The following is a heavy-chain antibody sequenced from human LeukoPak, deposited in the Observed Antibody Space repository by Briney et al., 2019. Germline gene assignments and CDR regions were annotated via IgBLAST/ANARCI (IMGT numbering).Heavy chain of an antibody. CDR3: ARGGSYVYFDY. CDR2: IYQSGRT. CDR1: DGSISSSIW. D-gene: IGHD3-16*01. J-gene: IGHJ4*02. Sequence: SETLSPTCAVSDGSISSSIWWSWVRQPPGKGLEWIAEIYQSGRTNYNPSLRSRVTMSVDKSTNQFSLKLASVTAADTAVYYCARGGSYVYFDYWGQGTLVTVTS. V-gene: IGHV4-4*02.